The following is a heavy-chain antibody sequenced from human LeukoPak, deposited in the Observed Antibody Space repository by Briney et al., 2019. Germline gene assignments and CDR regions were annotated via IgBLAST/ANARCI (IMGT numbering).Heavy chain of an antibody. V-gene: IGHV3-48*01. CDR1: GFSFNIYR. CDR2: TGSIGSTI. Sequence: GGSLRLSCSASGFSFNIYRMSWARQSPGKGLEWIAYTGSIGSTIHYAHSVKGRFTISRDNAKKSLFLQMDTLRGDDTAVYYCARVGGRGIDYWGQGSLVSVSS. J-gene: IGHJ4*02. CDR3: ARVGGRGIDY.